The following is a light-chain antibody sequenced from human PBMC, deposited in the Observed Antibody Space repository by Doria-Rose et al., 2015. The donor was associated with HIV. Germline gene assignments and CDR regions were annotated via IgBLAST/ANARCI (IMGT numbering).Light chain of an antibody. CDR3: GTWDTYLTAGM. J-gene: IGLJ3*02. CDR1: SSNIGNNS. Sequence: QTVVTQPPSVSAAPGQKVTISCSGNSSNIGNNSVPWYQQLPGTAPKLLIYENDKRPSGIPDRFSGSKSGTSATLGITGLQTGDEADYYCGTWDTYLTAGMFGGGTKVTVL. CDR2: END. V-gene: IGLV1-51*02.